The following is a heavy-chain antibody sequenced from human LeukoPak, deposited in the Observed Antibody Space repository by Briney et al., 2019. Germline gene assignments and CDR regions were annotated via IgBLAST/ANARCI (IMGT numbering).Heavy chain of an antibody. CDR1: GGSISSGSYY. CDR3: ARDTSDYSGGYFDY. V-gene: IGHV4-61*02. CDR2: IYTSGST. D-gene: IGHD1-26*01. J-gene: IGHJ4*02. Sequence: PSETLSLTCTVSGGSISSGSYYWSWIRQPAGKGLEWIGRIYTSGSTNYNPSLKSRVTISVDTSKNQFSLKLSSVTAADTAVYYCARDTSDYSGGYFDYWGQGTLVTVSS.